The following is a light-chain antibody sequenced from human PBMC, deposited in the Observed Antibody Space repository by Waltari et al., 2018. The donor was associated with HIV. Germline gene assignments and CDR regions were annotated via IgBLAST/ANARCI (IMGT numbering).Light chain of an antibody. CDR3: ATWDDSLSLWV. CDR1: NYTFGATY. J-gene: IGLJ3*02. Sequence: SVLTQPPSASGTPGQRVTISWSGSNYTFGATYVSWSQQFPGAAPKLLIYRNSQRPSGVPDRFSGSKSGTSASLAISGLRSDDEANYYCATWDDSLSLWVFGGGTKLTVL. V-gene: IGLV1-47*01. CDR2: RNS.